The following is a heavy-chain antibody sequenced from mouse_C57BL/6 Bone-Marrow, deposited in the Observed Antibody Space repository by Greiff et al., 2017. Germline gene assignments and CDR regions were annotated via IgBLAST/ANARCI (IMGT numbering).Heavy chain of an antibody. CDR2: ISYDGSN. D-gene: IGHD1-1*01. J-gene: IGHJ1*03. CDR1: GYSITSGYY. Sequence: VQLKQSGPGLVKPSQSLSLTCSVTGYSITSGYYWNWIRQFPGNKLEWMGYISYDGSNNYNPSFKNRISITRDPSKNQFFLKLNSVTTEDTATDYCAREYYGSDWYFDVWGTGTTVTVSS. V-gene: IGHV3-6*01. CDR3: AREYYGSDWYFDV.